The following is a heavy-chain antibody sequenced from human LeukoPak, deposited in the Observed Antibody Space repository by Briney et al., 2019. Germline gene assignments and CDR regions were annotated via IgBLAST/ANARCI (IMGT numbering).Heavy chain of an antibody. D-gene: IGHD1-26*01. CDR1: GGSISSGSYY. J-gene: IGHJ4*02. CDR3: ARPLAEWELLPGDY. CDR2: IYTSGST. V-gene: IGHV4-61*02. Sequence: SETLSLTCTVSGGSISSGSYYWSWIRQPAGEGLEWIGRIYTSGSTNYNPSLKSRVTISVDTSKNQFSLKLSSVTAADTAVYYCARPLAEWELLPGDYWGQGTLVTVSS.